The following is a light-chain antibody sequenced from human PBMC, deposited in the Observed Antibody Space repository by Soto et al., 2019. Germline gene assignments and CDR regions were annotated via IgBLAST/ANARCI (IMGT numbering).Light chain of an antibody. CDR2: GAS. Sequence: EIVMTQSPATLSVSPGERATLSCRASQSVSSNLAWYQQKPGQAPRLLIYGASTRATGIPARFSGSGSGTEFTLTICSLQSEDFAVYYCQQYNNWPPEYTFGQGTELEIK. CDR3: QQYNNWPPEYT. CDR1: QSVSSN. J-gene: IGKJ2*01. V-gene: IGKV3-15*01.